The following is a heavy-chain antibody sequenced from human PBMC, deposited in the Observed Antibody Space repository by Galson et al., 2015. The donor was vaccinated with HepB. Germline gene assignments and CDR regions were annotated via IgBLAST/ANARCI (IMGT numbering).Heavy chain of an antibody. V-gene: IGHV3-33*01. CDR3: AREDYGDEPDYYYYGMDV. J-gene: IGHJ6*02. Sequence: SLRLSCAASGFTFSTYGMHWVRQAPGKGLEWVAVIWYDGSNKYYADSVKGRFTISRDNSKNSLYLQMTSLGAEDTAVYYCAREDYGDEPDYYYYGMDVWGQGTTVTVSS. CDR2: IWYDGSNK. D-gene: IGHD4-17*01. CDR1: GFTFSTYG.